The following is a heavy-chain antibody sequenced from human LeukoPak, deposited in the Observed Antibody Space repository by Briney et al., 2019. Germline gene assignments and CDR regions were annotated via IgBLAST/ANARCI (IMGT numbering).Heavy chain of an antibody. J-gene: IGHJ5*02. CDR2: MNPHSGNT. D-gene: IGHD4-17*01. Sequence: ASVKVSCKASGYTFANYDINWVRQASGQGLEWMGWMNPHSGNTGYAQNFQGRVTMTRNTSISTAYMELRSLRSEDTAVYYCARLSSHYGDYKVDPWGQGTLVTVSS. CDR1: GYTFANYD. V-gene: IGHV1-8*01. CDR3: ARLSSHYGDYKVDP.